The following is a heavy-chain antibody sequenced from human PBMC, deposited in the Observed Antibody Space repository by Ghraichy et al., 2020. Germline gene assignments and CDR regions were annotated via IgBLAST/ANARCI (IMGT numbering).Heavy chain of an antibody. CDR1: GITFSNYE. Sequence: GGSLRLSCAASGITFSNYEMNWVRQAPGKGLEWISYISSSGGTMYYADSVKGRFTISRDNAKNSVYLQMNSLRAEDTAVYYCAKDRECSGGNCYRDLQYWGQGTLVTVAS. CDR3: AKDRECSGGNCYRDLQY. J-gene: IGHJ4*02. CDR2: ISSSGGTM. D-gene: IGHD2-15*01. V-gene: IGHV3-48*03.